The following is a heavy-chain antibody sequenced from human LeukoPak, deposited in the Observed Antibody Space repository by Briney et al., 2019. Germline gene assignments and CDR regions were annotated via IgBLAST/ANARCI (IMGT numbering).Heavy chain of an antibody. D-gene: IGHD6-13*01. CDR1: GGSISSGGYY. J-gene: IGHJ4*02. V-gene: IGHV4-31*03. CDR3: AGTSEGYSSSWFDY. Sequence: SQTLSLTCTDSGGSISSGGYYWSWIRQHPGKGLEWIGYIYYSGSTYYNPSLKSRVTISVDTSKNQFSLKLSSVTAADTAVYYCAGTSEGYSSSWFDYWGQGTLVTVSS. CDR2: IYYSGST.